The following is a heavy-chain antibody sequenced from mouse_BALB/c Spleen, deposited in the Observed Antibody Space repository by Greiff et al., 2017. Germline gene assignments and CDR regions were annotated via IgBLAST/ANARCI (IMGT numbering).Heavy chain of an antibody. V-gene: IGHV3-1*02. CDR3: ARGLRRRPGLVFDV. Sequence: VQLKESGPDLVKPSQSLSLTCTVTGYSITSGYSWHWIRPFPGNKLEWMGYIHYSGSTNYNPSLKSRISITRDTSKNQFFLQLNSVTTEDTATYYCARGLRRRPGLVFDVWGAGTTVTVSS. CDR1: GYSITSGYS. J-gene: IGHJ1*01. D-gene: IGHD1-2*01. CDR2: IHYSGST.